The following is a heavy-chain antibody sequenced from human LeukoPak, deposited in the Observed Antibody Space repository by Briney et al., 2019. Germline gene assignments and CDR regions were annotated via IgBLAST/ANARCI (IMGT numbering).Heavy chain of an antibody. J-gene: IGHJ4*02. CDR2: IRGGGDT. V-gene: IGHV3-23*01. CDR1: GFTFSTYA. D-gene: IGHD1-1*01. CDR3: AKANWVSNADAVW. Sequence: GGSLRLSCAASGFTFSTYAMSWVRQAPARGLEWVSSIRGGGDTFYADSVKGRFTLSRDDSRNTVHLQLNNLRVEDTAIYYCAKANWVSNADAVWWGQGTQVTVSS.